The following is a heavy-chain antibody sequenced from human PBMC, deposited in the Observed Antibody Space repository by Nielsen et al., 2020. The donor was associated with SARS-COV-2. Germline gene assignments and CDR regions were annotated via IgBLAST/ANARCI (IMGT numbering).Heavy chain of an antibody. CDR3: ARGYYGSGSYYNRARVHYYGMDV. CDR2: INHSGST. D-gene: IGHD3-10*01. Sequence: WIRQPPGKGLEWIGEINHSGSTNYNPSLKSRVTISVDTSKNQFSLKLSSVTAADTAVYYCARGYYGSGSYYNRARVHYYGMDVWGQGTTVTAP. V-gene: IGHV4-34*01. J-gene: IGHJ6*02.